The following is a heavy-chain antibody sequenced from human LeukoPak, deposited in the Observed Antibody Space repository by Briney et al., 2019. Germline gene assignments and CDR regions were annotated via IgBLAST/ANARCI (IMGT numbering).Heavy chain of an antibody. CDR3: ARVPLDCSSTSCYTFDY. Sequence: SETLSLTGTVSGGSISSHYWSWIRKPPGQGLEWIGYIYYSGSTNYNHSLKSRVTISVDTSKNQFSLKLSSVTAADTAVYYCARVPLDCSSTSCYTFDYWGQGTLVTVSS. D-gene: IGHD2-2*02. V-gene: IGHV4-59*11. CDR2: IYYSGST. CDR1: GGSISSHY. J-gene: IGHJ4*02.